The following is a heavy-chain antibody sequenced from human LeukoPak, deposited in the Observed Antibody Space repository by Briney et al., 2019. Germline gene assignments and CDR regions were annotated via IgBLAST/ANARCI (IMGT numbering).Heavy chain of an antibody. CDR3: AAYYYDSSGFDY. CDR2: MNPNSGNT. Sequence: GASVKVSCKASGYTFTSYDINWVRQATGQGLEWMGWMNPNSGNTGYAQKFQGRVTMTRNTSISTAYMELGSLRSEDTAVYYCAAYYYDSSGFDYWGQGTLVTVSS. J-gene: IGHJ4*02. CDR1: GYTFTSYD. D-gene: IGHD3-22*01. V-gene: IGHV1-8*01.